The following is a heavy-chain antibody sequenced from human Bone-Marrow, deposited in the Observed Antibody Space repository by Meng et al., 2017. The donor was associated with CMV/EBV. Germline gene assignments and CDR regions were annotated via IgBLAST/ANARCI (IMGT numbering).Heavy chain of an antibody. CDR3: SRDRDTHYCYSDSCYGLAY. D-gene: IGHD2/OR15-2a*01. CDR2: IRYDGSNK. V-gene: IGHV3-30*02. J-gene: IGHJ4*02. CDR1: GFTFSSYG. Sequence: GESLKISCVASGFTFSSYGMHWVRQAPGKGLEWVAFIRYDGSNKYYADSVKGRFTISRDNSKNTLYLQMNSLRAEDTAVYYCSRDRDTHYCYSDSCYGLAYWGQGTLVTVSS.